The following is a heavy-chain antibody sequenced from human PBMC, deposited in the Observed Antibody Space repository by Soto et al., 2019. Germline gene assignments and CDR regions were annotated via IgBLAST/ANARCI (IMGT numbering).Heavy chain of an antibody. D-gene: IGHD4-17*01. J-gene: IGHJ4*02. V-gene: IGHV3-23*01. CDR1: GFTFSSYA. Sequence: EVQLLESGGGLVQPGGSLRLSCAASGFTFSSYAMSWVRQAPGKGLEWVSAISGSGGSTYYADSVKGRFTISRDNSKNTLYRQMNSLRAEDTAVYYCAKDSDYGDEPNGSWGQGTLVTVSS. CDR3: AKDSDYGDEPNGS. CDR2: ISGSGGST.